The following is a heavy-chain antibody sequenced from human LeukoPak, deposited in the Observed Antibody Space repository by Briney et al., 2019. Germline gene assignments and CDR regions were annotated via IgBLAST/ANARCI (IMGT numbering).Heavy chain of an antibody. CDR3: ASYDILTGHDY. CDR2: IYYSGST. J-gene: IGHJ4*02. Sequence: SETLSLTCTVSGGSISSYYWSWIRQPPGKGLEWIGYIYYSGSTNYNPSLKSRVTISVDTSKNQFSLKLSSVTAADTAVYYCASYDILTGHDYWGRGTLVTVSS. D-gene: IGHD3-9*01. CDR1: GGSISSYY. V-gene: IGHV4-59*08.